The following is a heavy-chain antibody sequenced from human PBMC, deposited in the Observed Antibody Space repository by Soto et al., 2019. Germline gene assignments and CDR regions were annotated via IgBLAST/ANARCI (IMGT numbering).Heavy chain of an antibody. V-gene: IGHV4-30-4*01. CDR3: ARALRVATISY. CDR1: GGSISSGDYY. CDR2: IYYSGST. J-gene: IGHJ4*02. Sequence: SETLSLTCTVSGGSISSGDYYWSWIRQPPGKGLEWIGYIYYSGSTYYTPSLKSRVTISADTSKNQFSLKLTSVTAADTAVYYCARALRVATISYWGQGALVTVSS. D-gene: IGHD5-12*01.